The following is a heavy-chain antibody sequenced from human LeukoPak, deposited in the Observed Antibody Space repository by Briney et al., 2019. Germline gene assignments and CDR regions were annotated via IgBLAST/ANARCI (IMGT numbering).Heavy chain of an antibody. D-gene: IGHD3-22*01. Sequence: SETLSLTCSVSGGSISSGSYYWSWIRQPAGKGLEWIGRIYTSGSTNYNPSLKSRVTISVDTSKNQFSLKLSSVTAADTAVYYCARTYYYDSSGLIDYWGQGTLVTVSS. CDR1: GGSISSGSYY. CDR3: ARTYYYDSSGLIDY. J-gene: IGHJ4*02. CDR2: IYTSGST. V-gene: IGHV4-61*02.